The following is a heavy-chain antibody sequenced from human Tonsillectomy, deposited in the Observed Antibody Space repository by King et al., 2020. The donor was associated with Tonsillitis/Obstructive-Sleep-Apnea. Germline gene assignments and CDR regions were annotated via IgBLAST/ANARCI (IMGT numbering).Heavy chain of an antibody. CDR3: AKDTIDSSGYYEYFQH. CDR2: ISYDGRNK. V-gene: IGHV3-30*18. CDR1: GFTFSSYA. D-gene: IGHD3-22*01. Sequence: VQLVESGGGVVQPGRSLRLSCAASGFTFSSYAMHWVRQAPGKGLEWVAVISYDGRNKYYADSVKGRFTISRDNSKNTLYLQMNSLRAEDTAVYYCAKDTIDSSGYYEYFQHWGQGTLVTVSS. J-gene: IGHJ1*01.